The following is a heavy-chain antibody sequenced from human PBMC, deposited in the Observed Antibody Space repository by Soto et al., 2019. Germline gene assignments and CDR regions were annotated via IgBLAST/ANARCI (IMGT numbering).Heavy chain of an antibody. CDR1: GGSVSSGSYY. CDR3: ARGSGYDYDYYGMDV. V-gene: IGHV4-61*01. J-gene: IGHJ6*02. D-gene: IGHD5-12*01. CDR2: IYYSGST. Sequence: KPSETLSLTCTVSGGSVSSGSYYWSWIRQPPGKGLEWIGYIYYSGSTDYNPSLKSRVTISVDTSKNQFSLKLSSVTAADTAVYYWARGSGYDYDYYGMDVWGQGTTVTVSS.